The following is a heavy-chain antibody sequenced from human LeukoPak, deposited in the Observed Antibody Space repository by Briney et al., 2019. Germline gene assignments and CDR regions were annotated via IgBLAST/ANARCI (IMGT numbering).Heavy chain of an antibody. CDR3: ARTQTTVVTH. CDR1: GGSISSGGYS. D-gene: IGHD4-23*01. CDR2: IYHSGST. J-gene: IGHJ4*02. V-gene: IGHV4-30-2*01. Sequence: SETLSLTCAVSGGSISSGGYSWSWIRQPLGKGLEWIGYIYHSGSTYYNPSLKSRVTISVDRSKNQFSLKLSSVTAADTAVYYCARTQTTVVTHWGQGTLVTVSS.